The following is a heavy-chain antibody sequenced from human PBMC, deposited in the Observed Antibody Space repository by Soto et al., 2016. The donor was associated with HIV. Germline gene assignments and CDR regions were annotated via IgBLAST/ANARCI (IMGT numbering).Heavy chain of an antibody. CDR1: GGTFSSYI. V-gene: IGHV1-69*13. CDR3: ARDGYYYGSGSPRFDP. J-gene: IGHJ5*02. CDR2: IIPIFHTA. Sequence: QVQLVQSGAQLKKPGSSVKVSCKASGGTFSSYIVNWVRQAPGQGLEWMGGIIPIFHTANYAQKFQGRVTITADESTNTAYMKLSSLRSEDTAVYYCARDGYYYGSGSPRFDPWGQGTLVTVSS. D-gene: IGHD3-10*01.